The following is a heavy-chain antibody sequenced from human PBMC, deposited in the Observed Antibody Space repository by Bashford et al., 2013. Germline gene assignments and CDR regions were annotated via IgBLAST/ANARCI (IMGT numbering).Heavy chain of an antibody. Sequence: ASVKVSCKASGGTFSSYAISWVRQAPGQGLEWMIMINPSSGSTTYAQKFQGRVTMTRDTSTSTVYMELSSLRSEDTAVYYCAREVPRTGYSRSRHYYYYGMDVWGQGTTVTVSS. CDR1: GGTFSSYA. CDR3: AREVPRTGYSRSRHYYYYGMDV. D-gene: IGHD6-13*01. CDR2: INPSSGST. J-gene: IGHJ6*02. V-gene: IGHV1-46*01.